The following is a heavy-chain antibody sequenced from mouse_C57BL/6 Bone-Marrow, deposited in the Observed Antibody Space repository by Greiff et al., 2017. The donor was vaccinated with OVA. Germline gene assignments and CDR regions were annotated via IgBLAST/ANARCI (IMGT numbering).Heavy chain of an antibody. D-gene: IGHD2-3*01. CDR2: ISGGGGNT. Sequence: DVMLVESGGGLVKPGGSLKLSCAASGFTFSSYTMSWVRQTPEKRLEWVATISGGGGNTYYPDSVKGRFTISRDNAKNTLYLQMSSLRSEDTALYYCARPFDGYYRYFDVWGTGTTVTVSS. V-gene: IGHV5-9*01. CDR3: ARPFDGYYRYFDV. J-gene: IGHJ1*03. CDR1: GFTFSSYT.